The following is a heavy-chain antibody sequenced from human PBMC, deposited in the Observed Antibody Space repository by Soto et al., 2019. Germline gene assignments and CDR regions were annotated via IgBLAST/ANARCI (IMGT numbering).Heavy chain of an antibody. J-gene: IGHJ6*02. CDR3: AKDLQYCMSIRCSQYYYGRDV. D-gene: IGHD2-15*01. Sequence: QVQLVESGGGVVQPGRSLRLSCAASGFTFSSYGMHWVRQAPGRGLEWVAVISYDGSNKYYADSVKGRFTISRDNSKNTLYLQMNSLRAEDTAVYYCAKDLQYCMSIRCSQYYYGRDVWGQGTTVTVSS. CDR1: GFTFSSYG. CDR2: ISYDGSNK. V-gene: IGHV3-30*18.